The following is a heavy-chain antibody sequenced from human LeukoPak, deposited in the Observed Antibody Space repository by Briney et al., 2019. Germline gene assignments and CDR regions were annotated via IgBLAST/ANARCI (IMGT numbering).Heavy chain of an antibody. J-gene: IGHJ4*02. CDR3: ARDQEGFDY. V-gene: IGHV1-46*01. Sequence: ASVKVSCKASGYIFTSNYIHWVRQAPGQGHEWMGMIYPRDGSTSYAQRFQDRVTVTRDTSTSTVHMELSGLRSEDTAVYYCARDQEGFDYWGQGTQVTVSS. CDR1: GYIFTSNY. CDR2: IYPRDGST.